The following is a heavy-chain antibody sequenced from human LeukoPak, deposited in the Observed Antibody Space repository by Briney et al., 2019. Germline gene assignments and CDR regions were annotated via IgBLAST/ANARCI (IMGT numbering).Heavy chain of an antibody. CDR3: ARDRGYYDSSGYPLFYYYYGMDV. V-gene: IGHV3-53*01. CDR1: GFTVSSNY. J-gene: IGHJ6*02. CDR2: IYSGGST. D-gene: IGHD3-22*01. Sequence: PGGSLRLSCAASGFTVSSNYMSWVRQAPGKGLEWASVIYSGGSTYYADSVKGRFTVSRDNSKNTLYLQMNSLRVEDTAVYYCARDRGYYDSSGYPLFYYYYGMDVWGQGTTVTVSS.